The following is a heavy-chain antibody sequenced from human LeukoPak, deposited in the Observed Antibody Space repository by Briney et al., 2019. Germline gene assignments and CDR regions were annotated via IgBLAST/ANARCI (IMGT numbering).Heavy chain of an antibody. CDR1: GYAFSSYY. J-gene: IGHJ3*02. Sequence: GASVKVSCKASGYAFSSYYIHWVRQALGQGLEWMGIINPSDGSTTYAQKFQGRVTMTRDTSTSTVYMELSSLRSEDTAVYNCARRTGTTAFDIWGQGTMVTVSS. CDR2: INPSDGST. V-gene: IGHV1-46*01. CDR3: ARRTGTTAFDI. D-gene: IGHD1-14*01.